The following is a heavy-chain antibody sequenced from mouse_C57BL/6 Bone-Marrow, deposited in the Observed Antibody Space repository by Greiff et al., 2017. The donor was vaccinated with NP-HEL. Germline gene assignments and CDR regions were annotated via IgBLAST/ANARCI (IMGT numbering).Heavy chain of an antibody. J-gene: IGHJ1*03. Sequence: VQLQQSVAELVRPGASVKLSCTASGFNIKNTYMHWVKQRPEQGLEWIGRIDPANGNTKYAPKFPGKATITADTSSNTAYLQLSSLTSEDTAIYYCARGYYYGSSYTGYFDVWGTGTTVTVSS. CDR1: GFNIKNTY. CDR3: ARGYYYGSSYTGYFDV. V-gene: IGHV14-3*01. D-gene: IGHD1-1*01. CDR2: IDPANGNT.